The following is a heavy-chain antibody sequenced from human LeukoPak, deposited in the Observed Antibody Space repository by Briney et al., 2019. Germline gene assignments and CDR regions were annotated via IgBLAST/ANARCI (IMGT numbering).Heavy chain of an antibody. D-gene: IGHD4-17*01. J-gene: IGHJ6*02. CDR3: ARELYGDPHYGMDV. CDR1: GFTFSGSA. V-gene: IGHV3-73*01. CDR2: IDKKDNLYAT. Sequence: PGGSLRLSCAASGFTFSGSAVHWVRQSSGKGLEWVGYIDKKDNLYATAYAESVKGRFTISRDDSKDTAFLHMDSLKTEDTAVYYCARELYGDPHYGMDVWGQGTTVTVSS.